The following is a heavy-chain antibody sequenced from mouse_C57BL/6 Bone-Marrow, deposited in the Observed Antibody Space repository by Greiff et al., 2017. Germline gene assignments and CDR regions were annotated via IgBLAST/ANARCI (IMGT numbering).Heavy chain of an antibody. CDR1: GFTFSDYY. J-gene: IGHJ1*03. CDR2: ISTGGGST. D-gene: IGHD2-2*01. CDR3: ARHYYGYAWDFDV. V-gene: IGHV5-12*01. Sequence: EVQLVESGGGLVQPGGSLKLSCAASGFTFSDYYMYWVRQTPEKRLEWVAYISTGGGSTYYPDTVKGRFTFSRDNTNNTLYLQMSRLKSEDTAIEYWARHYYGYAWDFDVWGTGTTVTVSS.